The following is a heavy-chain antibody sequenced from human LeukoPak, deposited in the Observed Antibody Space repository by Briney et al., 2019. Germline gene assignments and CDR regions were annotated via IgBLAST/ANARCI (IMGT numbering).Heavy chain of an antibody. CDR1: GFTISSYA. V-gene: IGHV3-30*04. J-gene: IGHJ4*02. D-gene: IGHD2-15*01. Sequence: PGGSLRLSCAASGFTISSYAMYWVRQARGKGLEWVAVISYDGSNKYYADAVKGRFTISRDNSKNTLYLQMNSLRAEDTAVYYCARDRYGPPAYYFDYWGQGTLVTVSS. CDR3: ARDRYGPPAYYFDY. CDR2: ISYDGSNK.